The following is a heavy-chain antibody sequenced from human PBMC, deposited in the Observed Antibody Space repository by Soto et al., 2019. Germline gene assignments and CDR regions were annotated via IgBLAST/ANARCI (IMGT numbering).Heavy chain of an antibody. CDR3: ARVGYSSSWDGMDV. J-gene: IGHJ6*02. CDR1: GGSISSYY. CDR2: IYTSGST. Sequence: QVQLQESGPGLVKPSETLSLTCTVSGGSISSYYWSWIRQPAGKGLEWIGRIYTSGSTNYNPSLKRTVTMAIDTAKNQFPLKPDSGTAADTGVYYCARVGYSSSWDGMDVWGQGTTVTVSS. V-gene: IGHV4-4*07. D-gene: IGHD6-13*01.